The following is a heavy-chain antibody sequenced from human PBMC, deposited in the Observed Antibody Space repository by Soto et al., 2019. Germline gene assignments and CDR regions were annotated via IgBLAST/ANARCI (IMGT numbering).Heavy chain of an antibody. Sequence: QVQLQESGPRLVKPSGTLSLTCAVSGASISSTNWWTWVRQPPGKGLEWIGEIYHTGSTKYNPSLKSRVTISLAKSNNLFSLNLSSVTAADTAVYYCAPPPPRIVVVVLPIPTWGQGTLVTVSS. CDR2: IYHTGST. CDR3: APPPPRIVVVVLPIPT. J-gene: IGHJ4*02. V-gene: IGHV4-4*02. CDR1: GASISSTNW. D-gene: IGHD2-15*01.